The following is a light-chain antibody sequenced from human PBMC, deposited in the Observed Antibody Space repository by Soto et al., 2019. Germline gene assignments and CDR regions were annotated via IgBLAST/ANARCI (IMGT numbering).Light chain of an antibody. V-gene: IGLV2-14*01. CDR3: SSHSSSSAYYV. CDR2: EVN. J-gene: IGLJ1*01. CDR1: SSDIGYYDY. Sequence: QSVLTQSASVSGSPGQSITISCTGTSSDIGYYDYVSWYQHHSGKAPKLIIYEVNNRPSGVSNRFSGSKSVNTASLTISGLQAEDEADYYCSSHSSSSAYYVFGTGTKVTVL.